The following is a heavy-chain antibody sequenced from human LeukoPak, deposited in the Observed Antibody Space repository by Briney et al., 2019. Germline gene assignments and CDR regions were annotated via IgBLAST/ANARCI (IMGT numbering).Heavy chain of an antibody. Sequence: GASVKVSCKASGYTFTSYDINWVRQATGQGLEWMGWMNPNSGNTGYAQKFQGRVTMTRNTSISTACMELSSLRSEDTAVYYCARGRIAVAAYFDYWGQGTLVTVSS. J-gene: IGHJ4*02. V-gene: IGHV1-8*01. CDR1: GYTFTSYD. CDR3: ARGRIAVAAYFDY. D-gene: IGHD6-19*01. CDR2: MNPNSGNT.